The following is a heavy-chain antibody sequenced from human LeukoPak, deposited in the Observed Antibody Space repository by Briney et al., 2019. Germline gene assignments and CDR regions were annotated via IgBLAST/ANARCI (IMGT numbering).Heavy chain of an antibody. CDR2: IHYSGAI. Sequence: SETLSLTCTVSGGTISTYYWSWIRQPPGKGLEWIAHIHYSGAIKYNPSLKSRVSMSVDTSKNQFSLRLSSVTAADTAVYYCARYGSGAYALDVWGQGTMVTVSS. CDR1: GGTISTYY. D-gene: IGHD3-10*01. V-gene: IGHV4-59*08. J-gene: IGHJ3*01. CDR3: ARYGSGAYALDV.